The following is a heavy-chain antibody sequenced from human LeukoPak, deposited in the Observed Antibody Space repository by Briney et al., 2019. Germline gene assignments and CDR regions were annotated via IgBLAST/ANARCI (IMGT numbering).Heavy chain of an antibody. CDR2: IHYRGAT. D-gene: IGHD2-21*02. CDR1: GGSISYDY. CDR3: ATLRGASTAVFDY. V-gene: IGHV4-59*08. J-gene: IGHJ4*02. Sequence: SETLSLTCTVSGGSISYDYWSWIRQSPGKRLEWIGYIHYRGATNYSPSLKSRVTISVDASKSQFSLKLSSVTAADTALYYCATLRGASTAVFDYWGQGALVTVSS.